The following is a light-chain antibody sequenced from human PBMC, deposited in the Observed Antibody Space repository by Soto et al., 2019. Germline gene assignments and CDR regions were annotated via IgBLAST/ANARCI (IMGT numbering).Light chain of an antibody. J-gene: IGKJ4*01. CDR1: QDINIY. CDR2: AAS. V-gene: IGKV1-27*01. CDR3: QKYDVAPLT. Sequence: DIQMTQSPSSLSASVGDRVTITCRAGQDINIYLAWYQQKPGKVPKLLISAASTLQSGDPSRSSGSGSGTDFTLTISSLQPEDVATYYCQKYDVAPLTFGGGTKVEIK.